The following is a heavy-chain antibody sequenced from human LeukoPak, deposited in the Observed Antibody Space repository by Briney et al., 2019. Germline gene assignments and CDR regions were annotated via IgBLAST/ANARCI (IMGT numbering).Heavy chain of an antibody. D-gene: IGHD3-22*01. CDR1: EFTFSSYS. V-gene: IGHV3-48*02. J-gene: IGHJ3*02. CDR2: INSSSSTI. Sequence: GGSLRLSCAASEFTFSSYSMNWVRQAPGKGLEWVSYINSSSSTIYYADSVKGRFTISRDNAKNSLYLQMNSLRDEDTAVHYCARDQTPHYYDSSGYYRNDAFDIWGQGMQVTVSS. CDR3: ARDQTPHYYDSSGYYRNDAFDI.